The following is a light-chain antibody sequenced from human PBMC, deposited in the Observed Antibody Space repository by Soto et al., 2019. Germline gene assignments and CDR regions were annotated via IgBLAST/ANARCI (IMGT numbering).Light chain of an antibody. CDR3: TSYVGNDIWV. CDR2: EVT. V-gene: IGLV2-8*01. J-gene: IGLJ3*02. Sequence: QSALTQPASASGSPGQSGTISCTGTSSDVGAYKYVSWYQQYPGKAPKLMIYEVTKRPSGVPDRFSGSKSGNTASLSVSGLQAEDEADYYCTSYVGNDIWVFGGGTKLTVL. CDR1: SSDVGAYKY.